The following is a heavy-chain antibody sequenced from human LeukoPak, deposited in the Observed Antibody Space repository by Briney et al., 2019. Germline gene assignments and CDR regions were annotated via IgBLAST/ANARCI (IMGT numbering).Heavy chain of an antibody. CDR1: GFTFDDYA. J-gene: IGHJ4*02. V-gene: IGHV3-9*01. CDR2: ISWNSGTI. CDR3: ARGWGDIWTGHLER. D-gene: IGHD3-9*01. Sequence: GGSLRLSCAASGFTFDDYAMHWVRQAPGKGLEWVSGISWNSGTIGYADSVKGRFTISRDNAKNSLYLQMNSLRAEDTALYYCARGWGDIWTGHLERWGQGTLVTVSS.